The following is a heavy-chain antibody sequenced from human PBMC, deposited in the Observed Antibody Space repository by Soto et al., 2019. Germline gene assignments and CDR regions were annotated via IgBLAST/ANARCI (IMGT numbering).Heavy chain of an antibody. CDR1: GDSVSSNHAT. CDR3: ARGDYDLLTGYWYFDY. J-gene: IGHJ4*02. CDR2: TYYRSKWYY. V-gene: IGHV6-1*01. Sequence: SQTLSLTCAISGDSVSSNHATWDWIRQSPSRGLEWLGRTYYRSKWYYDYALSVKSRITINPDTSKNQVSLKLSSVTAADTAVYYCARGDYDLLTGYWYFDYWGQGTLVTVSS. D-gene: IGHD3-9*01.